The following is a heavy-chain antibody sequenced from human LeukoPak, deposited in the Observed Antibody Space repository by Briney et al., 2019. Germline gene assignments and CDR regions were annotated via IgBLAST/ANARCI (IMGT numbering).Heavy chain of an antibody. Sequence: PGGSLRLSCAASGFTFSSYGMHWVRQAPGKGLEWVAFIRYDGSNKYYADSVKGRFTISRDNSKNTLYLQMNSLRAEDTAVYYCAKPGGYYDSSGYFDYWGQGILVTVSS. V-gene: IGHV3-30*02. CDR2: IRYDGSNK. CDR1: GFTFSSYG. J-gene: IGHJ4*02. CDR3: AKPGGYYDSSGYFDY. D-gene: IGHD3-22*01.